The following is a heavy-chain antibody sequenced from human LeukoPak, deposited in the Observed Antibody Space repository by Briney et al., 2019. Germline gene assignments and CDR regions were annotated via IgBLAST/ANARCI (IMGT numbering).Heavy chain of an antibody. CDR1: GFTFSSYE. Sequence: QPGGSLRLSCAASGFTFSSYEMNWVRQAPGKGLEWVSYTSRSGSTIYYADSVKGRFTISRDNAKNSLYLQMNSLRAEDTAVYYCARETMVRGDGRAFDIWGQGTMVTVSS. D-gene: IGHD3-10*01. V-gene: IGHV3-48*03. J-gene: IGHJ3*02. CDR3: ARETMVRGDGRAFDI. CDR2: TSRSGSTI.